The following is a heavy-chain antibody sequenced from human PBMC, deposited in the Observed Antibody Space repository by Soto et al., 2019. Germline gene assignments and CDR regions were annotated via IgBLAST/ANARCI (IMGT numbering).Heavy chain of an antibody. CDR2: ISYDGSNK. CDR3: AKDRLMVRGVISSLPPHTYGMDV. Sequence: GGSLRLSCAASGFTFSSYGMHWVRQAPGKGLGWVAVISYDGSNKYYADSVKGRFTISRDNSKNTLYLQMNSLRAEDTAVYYCAKDRLMVRGVISSLPPHTYGMDVWGQGTTVTVSS. D-gene: IGHD3-10*01. V-gene: IGHV3-30*18. CDR1: GFTFSSYG. J-gene: IGHJ6*02.